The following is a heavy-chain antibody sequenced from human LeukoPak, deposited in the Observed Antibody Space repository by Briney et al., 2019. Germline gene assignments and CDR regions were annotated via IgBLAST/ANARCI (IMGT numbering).Heavy chain of an antibody. D-gene: IGHD3-10*01. Sequence: GGSLRLSCAASVFTFNNYAMSWVRQAPGKGREWGAPISGNGGRTYYTDSVKGRFTISRDNPKNTLYLLMNSLSAEDTDLYYCAKEQTSSGYFDYWGQGTLVTVSS. CDR3: AKEQTSSGYFDY. CDR2: ISGNGGRT. V-gene: IGHV3-23*01. J-gene: IGHJ4*02. CDR1: VFTFNNYA.